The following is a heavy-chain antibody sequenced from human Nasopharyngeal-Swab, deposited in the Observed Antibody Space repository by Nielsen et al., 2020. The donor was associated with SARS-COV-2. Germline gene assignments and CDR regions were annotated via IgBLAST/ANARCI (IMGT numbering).Heavy chain of an antibody. J-gene: IGHJ4*02. CDR1: GFTFSSYG. Sequence: GGSLRLSCAASGFTFSSYGMHWVRQAPFNGLEWVAFIRYDGSNKYYADSVKGRFTISRDNSKNTLYLQMNSLRAEDTAVYYCEKDCGLLWFGISDYWGQGTLVTVSS. CDR2: IRYDGSNK. CDR3: EKDCGLLWFGISDY. D-gene: IGHD3-10*01. V-gene: IGHV3-30*02.